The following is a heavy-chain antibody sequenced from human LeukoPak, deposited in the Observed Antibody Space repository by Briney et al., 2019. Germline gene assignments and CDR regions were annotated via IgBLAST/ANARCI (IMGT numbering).Heavy chain of an antibody. V-gene: IGHV3-30*04. CDR3: ARGPGSGWDDYFDY. J-gene: IGHJ4*02. Sequence: GGSLRLSCAASGFTFSSYAMHWVRQAPGKGLEWVATISYDGRNEYYADSVKGRFTISRDNSKNTLYLQMNSLRGEDTAVYYCARGPGSGWDDYFDYWGQGTLVTVSS. CDR2: ISYDGRNE. CDR1: GFTFSSYA. D-gene: IGHD6-19*01.